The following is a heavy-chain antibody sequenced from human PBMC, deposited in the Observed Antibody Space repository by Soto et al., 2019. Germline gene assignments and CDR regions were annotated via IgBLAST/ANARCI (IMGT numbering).Heavy chain of an antibody. CDR3: ARSDYGDYDWFDP. CDR1: GGSFSGYY. J-gene: IGHJ5*02. D-gene: IGHD4-17*01. Sequence: SETLSLTCAVYGGSFSGYYWSWIRQPPGKGLEWIGEINHSGSTNYNPSLKSRVTISVDTSKNQFSLKLSSVTAADTAVYYCARSDYGDYDWFDPWGQGTLVTVSS. V-gene: IGHV4-34*01. CDR2: INHSGST.